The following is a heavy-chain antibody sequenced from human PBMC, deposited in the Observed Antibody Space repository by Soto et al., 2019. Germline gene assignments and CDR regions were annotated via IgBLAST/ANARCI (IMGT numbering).Heavy chain of an antibody. J-gene: IGHJ1*01. CDR1: GYTFTGYA. Sequence: QVQLVQSGAEVKRPGASVKVSCKASGYTFTGYAFSWVRQAPGQGLEWMGWISAYSGHTVYSQKFQDRVTMTTDPSTTTTSLEVRSLGSDDTAVYYCARCSSEYSDEGLSIKYWGQGTLVNVS. D-gene: IGHD4-17*01. CDR2: ISAYSGHT. CDR3: ARCSSEYSDEGLSIKY. V-gene: IGHV1-18*01.